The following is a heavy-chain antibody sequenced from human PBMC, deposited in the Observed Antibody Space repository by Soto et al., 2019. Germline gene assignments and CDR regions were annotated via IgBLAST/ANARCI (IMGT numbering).Heavy chain of an antibody. Sequence: SETLSLTCTVSGGSISSGGYYWSWIRQHPGKGLECIGYIYYSGSTYYNPSLKSRVTISVDTSKNQFSLKLSSVTAADTAVYYCARDPSSTDYGDYYMDVWGKGTTVTVSS. CDR3: ARDPSSTDYGDYYMDV. D-gene: IGHD4-17*01. CDR1: GGSISSGGYY. V-gene: IGHV4-31*03. J-gene: IGHJ6*03. CDR2: IYYSGST.